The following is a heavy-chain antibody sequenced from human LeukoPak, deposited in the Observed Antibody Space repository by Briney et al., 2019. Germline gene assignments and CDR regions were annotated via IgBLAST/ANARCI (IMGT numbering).Heavy chain of an antibody. CDR2: IDPTDSYT. CDR3: ARRYYDSSGPYFDY. V-gene: IGHV5-10-1*01. CDR1: GYSFTSYW. Sequence: GESLRISCKGSGYSFTSYWISWVRQMPGKGLEWMGRIDPTDSYTYYSPLFQGHVTISADKSISTAYLQWSSLKASDTAMYYCARRYYDSSGPYFDYWGQGTLVTVSS. D-gene: IGHD3-22*01. J-gene: IGHJ4*02.